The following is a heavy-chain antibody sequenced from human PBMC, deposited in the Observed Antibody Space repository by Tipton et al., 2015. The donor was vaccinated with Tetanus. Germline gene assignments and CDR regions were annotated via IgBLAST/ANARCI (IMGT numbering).Heavy chain of an antibody. Sequence: TLSLTCTVSGGSIRDHIWSWIRQPPGKGLEWIGYIYYSGTTQYNPSLKSRVTISVDTSKNHISLKLSSVTAADTAVYYCATRPDGADGYAYFDYWGQGPLVTVSS. J-gene: IGHJ4*02. CDR1: GGSIRDHI. CDR3: ATRPDGADGYAYFDY. D-gene: IGHD1-14*01. V-gene: IGHV4-59*11. CDR2: IYYSGTT.